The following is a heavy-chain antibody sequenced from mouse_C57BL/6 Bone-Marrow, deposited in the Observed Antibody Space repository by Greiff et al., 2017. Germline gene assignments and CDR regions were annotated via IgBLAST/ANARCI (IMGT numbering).Heavy chain of an antibody. CDR2: INSDGGST. J-gene: IGHJ2*01. Sequence: EVQLQESGGGLVQPGESLKLSCESNEYEFPSHDMSWVRKTPEKRLELVAAINSDGGSTYYQDTMESRFIISRDHTKTTLYLQMSSLRSEDTALDYCARKGGYFGYWGQGTTRTVSS. CDR3: ARKGGYFGY. CDR1: EYEFPSHD. V-gene: IGHV5-2*01.